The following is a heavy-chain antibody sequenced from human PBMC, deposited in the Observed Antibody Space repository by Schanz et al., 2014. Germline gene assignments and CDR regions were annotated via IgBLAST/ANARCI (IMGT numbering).Heavy chain of an antibody. D-gene: IGHD3-3*01. CDR3: AKFLYDDPS. CDR1: GGDIGNYY. CDR2: IHQSGGT. Sequence: QVPLQESGPGLVKPSETLSLTCSVSGGDIGNYYWSWIRQPPGKGLEWIGYIHQSGGTNYNPSLKSRVTILVDTSKNQFSLRRTSLTAADTAVYYCAKFLYDDPSWGQGTLVTVSS. J-gene: IGHJ5*02. V-gene: IGHV4-59*08.